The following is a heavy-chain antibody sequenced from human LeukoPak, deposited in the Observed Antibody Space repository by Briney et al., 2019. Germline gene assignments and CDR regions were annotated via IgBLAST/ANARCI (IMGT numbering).Heavy chain of an antibody. D-gene: IGHD6-19*01. V-gene: IGHV4-59*01. Sequence: SETLSLTCTVSGGSISSYYWSWTRQPPGQGLEWIGFINYSGRTEYNPSLKSRVTISVDTSKNQFSLKLSSVTAADTAVYYCARYDSSGWPFDYWGQGTLVTVSS. CDR1: GGSISSYY. CDR2: INYSGRT. CDR3: ARYDSSGWPFDY. J-gene: IGHJ4*02.